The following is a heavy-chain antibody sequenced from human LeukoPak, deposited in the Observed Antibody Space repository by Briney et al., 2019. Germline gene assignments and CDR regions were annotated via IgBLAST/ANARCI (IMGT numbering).Heavy chain of an antibody. CDR1: GYTFTGHY. V-gene: IGHV1-2*02. D-gene: IGHD1-26*01. CDR3: AKIVGARGYFHH. CDR2: INPTSGGT. Sequence: GASVKVSCKASGYTFTGHYIHWVRQAPGQGPEWMGWINPTSGGTKIAQKFQGRVALTRDTSVSTAYMELTSLTSDDTAVYYCAKIVGARGYFHHWGQGTQVTVSS. J-gene: IGHJ1*01.